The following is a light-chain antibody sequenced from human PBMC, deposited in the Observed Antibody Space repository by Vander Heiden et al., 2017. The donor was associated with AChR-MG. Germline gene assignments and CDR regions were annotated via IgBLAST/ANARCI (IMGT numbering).Light chain of an antibody. Sequence: EIVLTQSPPTLPLSPGERATLSCRAGQSVSGYLAWYQQKRGQATRLLIYDASSRATGIPARFSGSGSGTDFTLTISSLEPEDFAVYYCQQRSNWPPIFTFGPGTKVDIK. CDR2: DAS. J-gene: IGKJ3*01. V-gene: IGKV3-11*01. CDR1: QSVSGY. CDR3: QQRSNWPPIFT.